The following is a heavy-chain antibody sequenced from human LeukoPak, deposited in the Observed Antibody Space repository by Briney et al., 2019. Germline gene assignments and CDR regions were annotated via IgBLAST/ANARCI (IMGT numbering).Heavy chain of an antibody. Sequence: PGRSLRLSCTASGFTFGDYAMSWVRQAPGEVLEWVGFIRSKAYGGTTEYAASVKGRFTISRDDSKSIAYLQMNSLKTEDTAVYYCTRDPDYYDSSGYPLVDYWGQGTLVTVSS. V-gene: IGHV3-49*04. D-gene: IGHD3-22*01. CDR1: GFTFGDYA. CDR3: TRDPDYYDSSGYPLVDY. CDR2: IRSKAYGGTT. J-gene: IGHJ4*02.